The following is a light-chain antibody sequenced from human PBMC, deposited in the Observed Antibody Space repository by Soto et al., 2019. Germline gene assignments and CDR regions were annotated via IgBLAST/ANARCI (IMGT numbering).Light chain of an antibody. J-gene: IGKJ1*01. V-gene: IGKV1-5*01. CDR3: QQYHTDWT. Sequence: DIQMTQSPSTLSASVGDTVTITCRASESIDNWLAWYQQKPGKAPKLLIFAASTLVRGVPSRFSGRGSGTEFTLTISSLQADDYATFYCQQYHTDWTFGQGTKVELK. CDR2: AAS. CDR1: ESIDNW.